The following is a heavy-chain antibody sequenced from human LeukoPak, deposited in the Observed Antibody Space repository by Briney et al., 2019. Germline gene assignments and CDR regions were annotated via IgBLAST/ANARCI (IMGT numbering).Heavy chain of an antibody. Sequence: ASVKVACKASGYTFTSYGISWVRQAPGQGLEWMGWISAYNGNTNYAQKLQGRVTMTTDTSTSTAYMELRSLRSDDTAVYYCARDLTVAGNNWFDLWGQGTLVTVSS. J-gene: IGHJ5*02. CDR3: ARDLTVAGNNWFDL. CDR2: ISAYNGNT. D-gene: IGHD6-19*01. CDR1: GYTFTSYG. V-gene: IGHV1-18*01.